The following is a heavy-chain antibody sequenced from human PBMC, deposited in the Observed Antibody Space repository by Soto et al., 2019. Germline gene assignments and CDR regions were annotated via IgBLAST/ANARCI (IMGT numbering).Heavy chain of an antibody. J-gene: IGHJ5*02. V-gene: IGHV4-39*01. D-gene: IGHD2-15*01. CDR2: IYYSGSI. CDR3: VRHHVVETRRPSWFDP. CDR1: GGSISSSTYY. Sequence: QLQLQESGPGLVKPSETLSLTCTVSGGSISSSTYYWGWIRQPPGKGLKWIGSIYYSGSIYYNPSFKSRVTIAVDTSKNQFSLKLNSLAAADTAMYYCVRHHVVETRRPSWFDPWGQGTLVTVSS.